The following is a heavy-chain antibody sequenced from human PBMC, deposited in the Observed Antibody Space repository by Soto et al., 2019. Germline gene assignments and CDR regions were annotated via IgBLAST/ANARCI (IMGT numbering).Heavy chain of an antibody. Sequence: ASVKVSCKASGGTFSSYAISWVRQAPGQGLEWMGGIIPIFGTANYAQKFQGRVTITADESTSTAYMELSSLRSEDTAVYYCARRPYYDFWSGYYASWFDPWGQGTLVTVSS. CDR1: GGTFSSYA. CDR2: IIPIFGTA. J-gene: IGHJ5*02. D-gene: IGHD3-3*01. V-gene: IGHV1-69*13. CDR3: ARRPYYDFWSGYYASWFDP.